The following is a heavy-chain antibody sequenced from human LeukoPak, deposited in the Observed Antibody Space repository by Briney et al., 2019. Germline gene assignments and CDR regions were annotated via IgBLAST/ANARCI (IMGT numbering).Heavy chain of an antibody. Sequence: GGSLRLSCAASGFTFSNYWIHWVRQAPGKGLVWVSRITSDGSSTSYADSVKGRFTVSRDNARNTLYLQMNSLRAEDTAVYYCARGAYGSGTYHDFDIWGQGTMVTVSS. J-gene: IGHJ3*02. CDR2: ITSDGSST. CDR1: GFTFSNYW. D-gene: IGHD3-10*01. CDR3: ARGAYGSGTYHDFDI. V-gene: IGHV3-74*01.